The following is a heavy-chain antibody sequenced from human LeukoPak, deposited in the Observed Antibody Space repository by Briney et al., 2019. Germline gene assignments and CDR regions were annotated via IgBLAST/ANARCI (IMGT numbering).Heavy chain of an antibody. CDR2: VNTYSGNP. Sequence: EASVKVSCKTSGYTFTTYAVNWVRQAPGQGLEWMGWVNTYSGNPTYAQDFTGRFVFSLDTSVRTAYLQISSLKAEDTAVYYCAISRIAVTGTPLGYWGQGTLVTVSS. V-gene: IGHV7-4-1*02. D-gene: IGHD6-19*01. CDR1: GYTFTTYA. J-gene: IGHJ4*02. CDR3: AISRIAVTGTPLGY.